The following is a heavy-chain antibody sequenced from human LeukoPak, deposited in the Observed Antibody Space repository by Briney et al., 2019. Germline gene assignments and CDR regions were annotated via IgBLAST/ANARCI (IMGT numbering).Heavy chain of an antibody. CDR3: GRDYYGSGRANCDY. CDR2: ISSYNGNT. J-gene: IGHJ4*02. D-gene: IGHD3-10*01. Sequence: ASVKVSCKASGYTFSSYGITWARQAPGQGLEWMGWISSYNGNTNYAQKLQGRVTMTTDTSTSTAYMELRSLRSDDTAVYYCGRDYYGSGRANCDYWGQGTLVTVSS. V-gene: IGHV1-18*01. CDR1: GYTFSSYG.